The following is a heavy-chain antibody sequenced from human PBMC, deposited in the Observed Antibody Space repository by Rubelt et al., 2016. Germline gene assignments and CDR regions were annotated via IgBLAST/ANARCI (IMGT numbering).Heavy chain of an antibody. CDR3: ARIRACGVISRPTYGMDV. CDR1: GGSISNYH. J-gene: IGHJ6*02. Sequence: QVQLQESGPGLVKPSETLSLTCTVSGGSISNYHWSWIRQPPGKGLEWIGYIYYSGSTNYNPSLMSRVPMLVDTSQSQFYPRVRSVTAAGTAVYYCARIRACGVISRPTYGMDVWGQGTTVTVSS. V-gene: IGHV4-59*01. CDR2: IYYSGST. D-gene: IGHD3-3*01.